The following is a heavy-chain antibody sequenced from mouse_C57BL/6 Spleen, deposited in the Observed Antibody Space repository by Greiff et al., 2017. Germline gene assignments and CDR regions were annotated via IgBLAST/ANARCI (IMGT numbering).Heavy chain of an antibody. J-gene: IGHJ2*01. Sequence: VQLQQPGAELVKPGASVKLSCKASGYTFTSYWMQWVKQRPGQGLEWIGEIDPSDSYTNYNQKFKGKATLTVDTSSSTAYMQLSSLTSEHSAVYYCARRTAQATEYWGQGTTLTVSS. CDR1: GYTFTSYW. CDR2: IDPSDSYT. V-gene: IGHV1-50*01. D-gene: IGHD3-2*02. CDR3: ARRTAQATEY.